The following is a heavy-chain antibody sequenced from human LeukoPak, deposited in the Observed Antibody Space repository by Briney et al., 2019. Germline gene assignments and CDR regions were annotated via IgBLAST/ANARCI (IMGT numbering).Heavy chain of an antibody. CDR3: AREPGSSGWYGDPFDY. CDR2: INTNTGNP. Sequence: GASVKVSCNASGYTFTSYAMNWVRQAPGQGLEWMGWINTNTGNPTYAQGFTGRFVFSLDTSVSTAYLQISSLKAEDTAVYYCAREPGSSGWYGDPFDYWGQGTLVTVSS. CDR1: GYTFTSYA. J-gene: IGHJ4*02. V-gene: IGHV7-4-1*02. D-gene: IGHD6-19*01.